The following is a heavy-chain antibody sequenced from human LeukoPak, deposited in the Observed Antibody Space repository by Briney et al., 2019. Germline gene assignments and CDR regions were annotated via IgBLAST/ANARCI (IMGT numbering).Heavy chain of an antibody. V-gene: IGHV3-30*18. J-gene: IGHJ1*01. CDR3: AKGGMYSSGWYGYFQH. Sequence: PGGSLRLSCAASGFTFSSYWMHWVRQAPGKGLEWVAVISYDGSNKYYADSVKGRFTISRDNSKNTLYLQMNSLRAEDTAVYYCAKGGMYSSGWYGYFQHWGQGTLVTVSS. CDR2: ISYDGSNK. CDR1: GFTFSSYW. D-gene: IGHD6-19*01.